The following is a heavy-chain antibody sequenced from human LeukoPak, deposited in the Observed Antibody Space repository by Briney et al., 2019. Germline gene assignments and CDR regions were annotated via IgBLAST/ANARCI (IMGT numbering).Heavy chain of an antibody. Sequence: GGSLRLSCAASGLTFSFYSMNWVRQAPGKGLEWVSYISSFSGTINYAESVKGRFTISRDNAKNSLYLQMNSLRADDTAVYYCVRDQGGSSSHWGQGTLVTASS. CDR2: ISSFSGTI. V-gene: IGHV3-48*01. CDR3: VRDQGGSSSH. CDR1: GLTFSFYS. J-gene: IGHJ4*02. D-gene: IGHD6-6*01.